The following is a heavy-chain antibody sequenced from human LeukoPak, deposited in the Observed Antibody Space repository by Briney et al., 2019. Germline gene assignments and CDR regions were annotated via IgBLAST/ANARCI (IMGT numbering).Heavy chain of an antibody. D-gene: IGHD2/OR15-2a*01. CDR3: ARGEYGLFDY. J-gene: IGHJ4*02. CDR1: GGSISGGSYY. Sequence: IPSQTVSLTCTVSGGSISGGSYYWSWIRQPPGKGLEWIGYIYYSGSTKYNLSLKSRVTISVDTSKNQLSLKLSSVTAADTAVYYCARGEYGLFDYWGQGTLVTVSS. V-gene: IGHV4-61*01. CDR2: IYYSGST.